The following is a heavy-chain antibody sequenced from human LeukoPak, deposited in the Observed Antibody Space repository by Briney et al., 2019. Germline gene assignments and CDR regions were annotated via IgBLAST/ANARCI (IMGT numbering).Heavy chain of an antibody. CDR1: GYTFKNYD. V-gene: IGHV1-69*05. Sequence: SVKVSCKASGYTFKNYDINWVRQATGQGLEWMGRIIPIFGTANYAQKFQGRVTITTDESTSTAYMELSSLRSEDTAVYYCARDLKYSSSCDYWGQGTLVTVSS. CDR3: ARDLKYSSSCDY. CDR2: IIPIFGTA. J-gene: IGHJ4*02. D-gene: IGHD6-13*01.